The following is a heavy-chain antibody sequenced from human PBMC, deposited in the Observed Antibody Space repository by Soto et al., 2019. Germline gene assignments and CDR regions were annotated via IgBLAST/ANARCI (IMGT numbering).Heavy chain of an antibody. Sequence: NPSETLSLTCTVSGGSINSGDYYWSWIRQPPGKGLEWVGNLYYTGSTYYNPSLKSRLTISVDTSKKQFSLMVTSVTAADTAVYYCARYRYSDSLREYYFDYWGQGTPVTVSS. V-gene: IGHV4-30-4*01. CDR1: GGSINSGDYY. CDR2: LYYTGST. D-gene: IGHD3-22*01. CDR3: ARYRYSDSLREYYFDY. J-gene: IGHJ4*02.